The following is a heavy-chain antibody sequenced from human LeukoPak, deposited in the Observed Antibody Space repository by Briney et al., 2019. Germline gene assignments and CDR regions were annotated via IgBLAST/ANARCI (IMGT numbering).Heavy chain of an antibody. CDR2: ISAYNGNT. CDR1: GGTFGSYA. J-gene: IGHJ3*02. CDR3: ARVRHSYGRGAFDI. V-gene: IGHV1-18*01. Sequence: GASVKVSCKASGGTFGSYAISWVRQAPGQGLEWMGWISAYNGNTNYAQKLQGGVTMTTDTSTSTAYMELRSLRSDDTAVYYCARVRHSYGRGAFDIWGQGTMVTVSS. D-gene: IGHD5-18*01.